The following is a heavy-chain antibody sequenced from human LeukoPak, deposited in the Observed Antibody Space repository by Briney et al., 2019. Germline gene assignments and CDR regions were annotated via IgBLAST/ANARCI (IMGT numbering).Heavy chain of an antibody. V-gene: IGHV3-23*01. CDR3: AKDRYYGSGSYCTDY. D-gene: IGHD3-10*01. J-gene: IGHJ4*02. Sequence: GGSLRLSCAASGFTFSSYGMSWVRQAPGKGLEWVSAISGSGGSTYYADSVKGRFTISRDNSKNTLYLQMNSLRAEDTAVYYCAKDRYYGSGSYCTDYWGQGTLVTVSS. CDR1: GFTFSSYG. CDR2: ISGSGGST.